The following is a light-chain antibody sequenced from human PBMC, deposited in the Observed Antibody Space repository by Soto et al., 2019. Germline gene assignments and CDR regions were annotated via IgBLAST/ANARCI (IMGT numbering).Light chain of an antibody. J-gene: IGLJ1*01. Sequence: QSVLTQPPSVSGAPGQRVTISCTGSNSNIGAGYDVHWYLQLPGTAPKLLIYGNTNRPSGVPDRFSGSKSGSSASLAITGLQAEDEADYYCQPHDSSLHASVFGTGTKVTVL. CDR1: NSNIGAGYD. CDR2: GNT. V-gene: IGLV1-40*01. CDR3: QPHDSSLHASV.